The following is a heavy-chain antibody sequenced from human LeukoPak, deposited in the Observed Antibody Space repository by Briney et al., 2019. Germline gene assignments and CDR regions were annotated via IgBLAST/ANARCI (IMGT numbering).Heavy chain of an antibody. Sequence: SVKVSCKASGGTFSSYAISWARQAPGQGLEWMGGIIPIFGTANYAQKFQGRATITADESTSTAYMELSSLRSEDTAVYYCARVSSGSSPFHGYYYYGMDVWGQGTTVTVSS. V-gene: IGHV1-69*13. CDR1: GGTFSSYA. CDR2: IIPIFGTA. J-gene: IGHJ6*02. D-gene: IGHD6-19*01. CDR3: ARVSSGSSPFHGYYYYGMDV.